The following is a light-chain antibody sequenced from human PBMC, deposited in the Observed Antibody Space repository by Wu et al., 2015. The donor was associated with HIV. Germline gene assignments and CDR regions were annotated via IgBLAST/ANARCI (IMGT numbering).Light chain of an antibody. CDR3: QQYANSPLT. CDR2: AAS. CDR1: QSVSSGY. Sequence: PGEGVTLFCRASQSVSSGYLAWYQHKPGQAPRLVIYAASNRATGIPDRFTGSGSGTDFALTISRLEPEDFAVYYCQQYANSPLTFGGGTKV. V-gene: IGKV3-20*01. J-gene: IGKJ4*01.